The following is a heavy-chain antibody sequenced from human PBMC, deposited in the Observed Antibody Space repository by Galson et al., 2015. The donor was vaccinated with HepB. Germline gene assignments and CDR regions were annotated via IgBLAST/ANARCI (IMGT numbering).Heavy chain of an antibody. CDR1: GYTFTSYY. CDR2: INPSGGST. J-gene: IGHJ3*02. CDR3: PRDQREDGYNSDAFDI. Sequence: SVKVSCKASGYTFTSYYMHWVRQAPGQGLEWMGIINPSGGSTSYAQKFQGRVTMTRDTSTSTVYMELSSLRSEDTAVYYCPRDQREDGYNSDAFDIWGQGTMVTVSS. D-gene: IGHD5-24*01. V-gene: IGHV1-46*01.